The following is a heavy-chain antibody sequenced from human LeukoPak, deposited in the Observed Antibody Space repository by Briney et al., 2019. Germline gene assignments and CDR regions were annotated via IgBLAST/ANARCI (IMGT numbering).Heavy chain of an antibody. J-gene: IGHJ4*02. V-gene: IGHV2-70*04. D-gene: IGHD6-13*01. CDR1: GFSLSTSGMR. CDR2: IDWDDDK. Sequence: SGPTLVNPTQTLTLTCTFSGFSLSTSGMRVSWIRQPPGKALEWLARIDWDDDKFYSTSLKTRLTISKDTSKNQVVLTMTNMDPVDTATYYCARIRSYSSSWLFDSWGQGTLVTVPS. CDR3: ARIRSYSSSWLFDS.